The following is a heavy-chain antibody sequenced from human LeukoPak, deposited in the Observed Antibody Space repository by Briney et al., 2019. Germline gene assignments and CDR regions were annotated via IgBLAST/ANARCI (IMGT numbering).Heavy chain of an antibody. Sequence: GGSLRLSCAASGFTFSSYGMYWVRQAPGKGLEWVAVIWYDGSNKYYADSVKGRFTISRDNSKNTLYLQMNSLRAEDTAVYYCARDRVLVVVPEAIGYWGQGTLVTVSS. D-gene: IGHD2-2*01. J-gene: IGHJ4*02. CDR2: IWYDGSNK. V-gene: IGHV3-33*01. CDR1: GFTFSSYG. CDR3: ARDRVLVVVPEAIGY.